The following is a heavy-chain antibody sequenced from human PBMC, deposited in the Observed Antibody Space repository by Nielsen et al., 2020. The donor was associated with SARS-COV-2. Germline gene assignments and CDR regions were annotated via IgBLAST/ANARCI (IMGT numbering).Heavy chain of an antibody. D-gene: IGHD3-10*01. CDR2: IYYSGST. CDR3: ARGKWVRGVID. V-gene: IGHV4-39*01. Sequence: SETLSLTCTVSGGSISSSSYYWGWIRQPPGKGLEWIGSIYYSGSTYYNPSLKSRVTISVDTSKNQFSLKLSSVTAADTAVYYCARGKWVRGVIDWGQGTLVTVSS. CDR1: GGSISSSSYY. J-gene: IGHJ4*02.